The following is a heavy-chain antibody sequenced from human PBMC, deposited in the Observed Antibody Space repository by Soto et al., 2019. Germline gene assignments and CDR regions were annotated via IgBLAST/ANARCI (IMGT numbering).Heavy chain of an antibody. CDR1: GFTFSSYS. CDR2: ISSSSSTI. V-gene: IGHV3-48*02. J-gene: IGHJ4*02. Sequence: PGGSLRLSCAASGFTFSSYSMNWVRQAPGKGLEWVSYISSSSSTIYYADSVKGRFTISRDNAKNSLYLQMNSLRDEYTAVYYCARGHGYSGYDYLLDYWGQGTLVTVSS. CDR3: ARGHGYSGYDYLLDY. D-gene: IGHD5-12*01.